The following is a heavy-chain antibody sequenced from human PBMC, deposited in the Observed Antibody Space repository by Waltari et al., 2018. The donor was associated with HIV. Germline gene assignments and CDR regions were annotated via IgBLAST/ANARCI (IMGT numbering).Heavy chain of an antibody. J-gene: IGHJ5*02. CDR2: INPNSGGT. Sequence: QVQLVQSGAEVKKPGASVKVSCKASGHTFTGYYMHWVRQAPGQGLEWMGWINPNSGGTNYAQKFQGRVTMTRDTSISTAYMELSRLRSDDTAVYYCARDTPDAYYYDTSGYWSWGQGTLVTVSS. CDR3: ARDTPDAYYYDTSGYWS. D-gene: IGHD3-22*01. CDR1: GHTFTGYY. V-gene: IGHV1-2*02.